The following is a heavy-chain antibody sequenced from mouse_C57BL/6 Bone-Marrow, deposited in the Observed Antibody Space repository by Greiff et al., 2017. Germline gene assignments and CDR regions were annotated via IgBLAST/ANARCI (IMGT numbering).Heavy chain of an antibody. CDR1: GYTFTNYW. CDR2: IYPGGGYT. J-gene: IGHJ2*01. Sequence: VQGVESGAELVRPGTSVKMSCKASGYTFTNYWIGWAKQRPGHGLEWIGDIYPGGGYTNYNEKFKGKATLTADKSSSTAYMQFSSLTSEDSAIYYCAIMITYYFDYWGQGTTLTVSS. V-gene: IGHV1-63*01. D-gene: IGHD2-4*01. CDR3: AIMITYYFDY.